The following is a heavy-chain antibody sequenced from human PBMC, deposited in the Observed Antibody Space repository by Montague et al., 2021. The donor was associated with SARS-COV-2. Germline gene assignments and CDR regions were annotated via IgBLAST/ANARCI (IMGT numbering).Heavy chain of an antibody. J-gene: IGHJ6*02. V-gene: IGHV6-1*01. CDR2: TYYGSSWNT. CDR3: ARHGLEGANTYYFGLDV. D-gene: IGHD1-26*01. CDR1: GDSVSRNNPA. Sequence: CAISGDSVSRNNPAWNWIRQSPSRGLEWLGRTYYGSSWNTDYAVSVKSRITISPDTSKNQFSLNLSSVTAADTAIYYCARHGLEGANTYYFGLDVWGQGTTVTVSS.